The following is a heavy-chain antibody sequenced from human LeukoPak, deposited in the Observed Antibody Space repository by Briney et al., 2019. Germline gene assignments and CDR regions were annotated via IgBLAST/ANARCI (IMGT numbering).Heavy chain of an antibody. J-gene: IGHJ4*02. Sequence: ASVKVSCKVSGYTLTELSMHWMRQTPGKGLEWMGGLDPEDGETIYAQKFQGRVTMTEDTSTATAYMELSSLKSDDTAVYYCTTGLDTTMVTAFDYWGQGTLVTVSS. V-gene: IGHV1-24*01. CDR1: GYTLTELS. D-gene: IGHD5-18*01. CDR3: TTGLDTTMVTAFDY. CDR2: LDPEDGET.